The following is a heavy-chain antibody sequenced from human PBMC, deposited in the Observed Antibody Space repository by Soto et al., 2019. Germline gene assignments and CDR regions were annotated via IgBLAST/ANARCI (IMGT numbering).Heavy chain of an antibody. CDR2: ISPDGSRG. D-gene: IGHD3-10*01. Sequence: PGGSLRLSCAASGFTFSNNAMHWVRQAPGKGLEWVAFISPDGSRGYYADSVKGQFTISRDNSKNTLYLQMDTVRAEDTALYYCTRDITETFGFDYWGQGTPVTVAS. CDR3: TRDITETFGFDY. V-gene: IGHV3-30-3*01. CDR1: GFTFSNNA. J-gene: IGHJ4*02.